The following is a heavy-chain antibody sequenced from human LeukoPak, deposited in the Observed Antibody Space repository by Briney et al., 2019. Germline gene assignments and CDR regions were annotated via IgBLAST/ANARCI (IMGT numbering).Heavy chain of an antibody. CDR1: GGSISSYY. CDR2: INHSGST. V-gene: IGHV4-34*01. J-gene: IGHJ4*02. CDR3: ARREYSYGWFFPRYFDY. Sequence: SETLSLTCTVSGGSISSYYWSWIRQPPGKGLEWIGEINHSGSTNYNPSLKSRVTISVDTSKNQFSLKLSSVTAADTAVYYCARREYSYGWFFPRYFDYWGQGTLVTVSS. D-gene: IGHD5-18*01.